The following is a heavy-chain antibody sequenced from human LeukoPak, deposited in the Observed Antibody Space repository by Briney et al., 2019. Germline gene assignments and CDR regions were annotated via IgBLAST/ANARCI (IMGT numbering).Heavy chain of an antibody. V-gene: IGHV4-31*03. D-gene: IGHD3-22*01. CDR3: ARYYDSSGKERSDAFDI. CDR2: IYYSGST. Sequence: SETLSLTCTVSGGSISSGGYYWSWIRQHPGKGLEWIGYIYYSGSTYYNPSLKSRVTISVDASKNQFSLKLSSVTAADTAVYYCARYYDSSGKERSDAFDIWGQGTMVTVSS. J-gene: IGHJ3*02. CDR1: GGSISSGGYY.